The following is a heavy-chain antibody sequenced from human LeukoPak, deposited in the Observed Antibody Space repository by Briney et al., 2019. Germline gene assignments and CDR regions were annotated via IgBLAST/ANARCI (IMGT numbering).Heavy chain of an antibody. CDR1: GYSISSGYY. CDR2: IFRAGNT. V-gene: IGHV4-38-2*01. Sequence: PSETLSLTCAVSGYSISSGYYWGWIRQPPGKGPEWLGTIFRAGNTYYNPSLKSRVTISVDTSRNQFSLKLSSVAAADTAVYYCATGWILGATLTYWGQGTLVTVSS. J-gene: IGHJ4*02. D-gene: IGHD1-26*01. CDR3: ATGWILGATLTY.